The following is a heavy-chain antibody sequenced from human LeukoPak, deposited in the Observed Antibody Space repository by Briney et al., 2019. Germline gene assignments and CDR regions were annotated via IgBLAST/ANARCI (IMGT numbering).Heavy chain of an antibody. D-gene: IGHD3-10*01. V-gene: IGHV4-59*12. CDR1: GGSISSYC. CDR2: IYYSGST. CDR3: AGDSYGSGSYNY. Sequence: SATLSLSCAVAGGSISSYCWSWIRQPPGKGLGWVGYIYYSGSTNYKPSLRSRVTISVETSKNQCSLKLRSVTAADTAVYYSAGDSYGSGSYNYWGQGTLVTVSS. J-gene: IGHJ4*02.